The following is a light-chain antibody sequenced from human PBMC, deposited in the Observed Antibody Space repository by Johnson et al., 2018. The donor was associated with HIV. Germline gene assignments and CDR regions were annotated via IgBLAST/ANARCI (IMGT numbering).Light chain of an antibody. CDR2: DTI. CDR3: GTWDSSLRSVF. J-gene: IGLJ1*01. CDR1: SSNIGSHY. Sequence: QSVLTQPPSVSAAPGQKVTISCSGSSSNIGSHYVSWYQQVPGTAPRLVIYDTIKRHSGIPDRFSGSKSGTSATLGITGLQTGDEADYYCGTWDSSLRSVFFGSGTKVTVL. V-gene: IGLV1-51*01.